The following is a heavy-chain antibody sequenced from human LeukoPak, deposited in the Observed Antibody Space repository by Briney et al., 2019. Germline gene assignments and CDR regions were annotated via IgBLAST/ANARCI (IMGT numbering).Heavy chain of an antibody. D-gene: IGHD1-14*01. CDR1: GFTFSNYW. CDR2: VKYDGSEK. V-gene: IGHV3-7*01. Sequence: GGSLRLSCEASGFTFSNYWMNWGLQAPGKGLEWVANVKYDGSEKHYVDSVKGRFTISRDNAENSLYLQMNSLRAEDTAVYYCDRTNNFDYWGQGTLVTVSS. J-gene: IGHJ4*02. CDR3: DRTNNFDY.